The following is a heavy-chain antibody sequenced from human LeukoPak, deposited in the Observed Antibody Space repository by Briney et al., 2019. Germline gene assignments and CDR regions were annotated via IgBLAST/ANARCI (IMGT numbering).Heavy chain of an antibody. V-gene: IGHV3-15*01. D-gene: IGHD3-10*01. CDR3: ATLTVRGVINI. CDR2: IQSKTDGGTT. CDR1: GFSVNSNY. Sequence: PGGSLRLSCAASGFSVNSNYMTWVRQAPGKGLEWVGRIQSKTDGGTTEYAAPVKGRFTISRDDSKTTLYLQMNSLKTEDTAVYYCATLTVRGVINIWGQGTLVTVSS. J-gene: IGHJ4*02.